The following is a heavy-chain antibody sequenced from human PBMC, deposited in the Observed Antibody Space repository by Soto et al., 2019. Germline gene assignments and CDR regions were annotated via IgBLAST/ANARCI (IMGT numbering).Heavy chain of an antibody. CDR1: GYTFTSYG. V-gene: IGHV1-18*01. D-gene: IGHD2-15*01. CDR2: ISAYNGNT. J-gene: IGHJ6*02. CDR3: AWDIVVVVAAYYYYYGMDV. Sequence: QVQIVQSGAEVKKPGASVKVSCKASGYTFTSYGISWVRQAPGQGLEWMGWISAYNGNTNYAQKLQGRVTMTTDTSTSTAYMELRSLRSDDTAVYYGAWDIVVVVAAYYYYYGMDVWGQGTTVTVSS.